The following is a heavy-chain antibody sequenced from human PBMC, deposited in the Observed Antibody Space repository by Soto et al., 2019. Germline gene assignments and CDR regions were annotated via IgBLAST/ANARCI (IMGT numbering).Heavy chain of an antibody. V-gene: IGHV3-21*01. CDR2: ISSSSSYI. CDR1: GFTFSSYS. CDR3: ARALYSSSWYYFDY. D-gene: IGHD6-13*01. J-gene: IGHJ4*02. Sequence: GGSLRLSCAASGFTFSSYSMNWVRQAPGKGLEWVSSISSSSSYIYYADSVKGRFTISRDNAKNSLYLQMNSLRVEDTAVYYCARALYSSSWYYFDYWGQGTLVTVSS.